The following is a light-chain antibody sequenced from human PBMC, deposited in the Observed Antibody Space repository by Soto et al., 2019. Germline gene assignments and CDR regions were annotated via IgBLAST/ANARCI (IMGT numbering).Light chain of an antibody. V-gene: IGLV1-47*01. J-gene: IGLJ1*01. CDR2: KNS. Sequence: QSVLTQPPSASGTPGQRVTISCSGSSSNIGSNSVYWYQQLPGTAPKLLIFKNSQRPSGVPDRFSGSKSGTSASLAVSGLRSGDEADYYCAAWDDRLRGCLFGPGTKVTVL. CDR3: AAWDDRLRGCL. CDR1: SSNIGSNS.